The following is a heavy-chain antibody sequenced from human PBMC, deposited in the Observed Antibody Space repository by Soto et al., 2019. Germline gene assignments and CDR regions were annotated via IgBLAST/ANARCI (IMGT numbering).Heavy chain of an antibody. CDR3: ARGRDGSNYYFDY. D-gene: IGHD3-10*01. CDR1: GGTFSDSV. J-gene: IGHJ4*02. Sequence: QVQLVQSGPEVKKPGSSVKVSCKASGGTFSDSVTSWVRQAPGQGLEWMGGIVPIFGKANLAEKFQDRVTITAGESTSTAYMKLTSLRSEDTAVYYCARGRDGSNYYFDYWGQGTLVTVSS. CDR2: IVPIFGKA. V-gene: IGHV1-69*01.